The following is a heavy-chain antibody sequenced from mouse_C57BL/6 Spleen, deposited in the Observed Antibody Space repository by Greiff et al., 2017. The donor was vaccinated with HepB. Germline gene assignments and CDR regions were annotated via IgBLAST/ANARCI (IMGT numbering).Heavy chain of an antibody. CDR2: IDPSDSYT. CDR3: ARSNYSNRKFAY. Sequence: QVQLQQPGAELVMPGASVKLSCKASGYTFTSYWLHWVKQRPGQGLEWVGEIDPSDSYTNYNQKFKGKSTLTVDKSSSTAYMQLSSLTSEESAVYYCARSNYSNRKFAYWGKGTLVTVSA. CDR1: GYTFTSYW. J-gene: IGHJ3*01. V-gene: IGHV1-69*01. D-gene: IGHD2-5*01.